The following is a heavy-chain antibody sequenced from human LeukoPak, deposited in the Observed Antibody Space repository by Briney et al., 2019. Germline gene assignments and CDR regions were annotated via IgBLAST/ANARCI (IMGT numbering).Heavy chain of an antibody. CDR1: RHSISSAYY. CDR2: KYHSGST. Sequence: SETLSLTCSISRHSISSAYYWGWIRQPPGKGLEWIGSKYHSGSTFYNPSLKSRVTISVDTSKNQFSLKLRSVTAADTAVYYCARGGSSSGTSYYFDYWGQGTLVTVSS. CDR3: ARGGSSSGTSYYFDY. J-gene: IGHJ4*02. V-gene: IGHV4-38-2*02. D-gene: IGHD6-6*01.